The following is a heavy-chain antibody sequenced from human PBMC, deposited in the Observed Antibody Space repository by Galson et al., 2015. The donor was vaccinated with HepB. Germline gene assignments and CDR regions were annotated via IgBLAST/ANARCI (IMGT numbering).Heavy chain of an antibody. V-gene: IGHV3-23*01. CDR2: LSGSGGST. J-gene: IGHJ4*02. D-gene: IGHD3-22*01. Sequence: SLRLSCAASGFTFSSYFMSWVRQAPGKGLEWVSALSGSGGSTYYADSVKGRFTISRDNSKNTLYLQMNSLRAEDTAVYYCAKVISYSYDSSGYYLFDYWGQGTLVTVSS. CDR1: GFTFSSYF. CDR3: AKVISYSYDSSGYYLFDY.